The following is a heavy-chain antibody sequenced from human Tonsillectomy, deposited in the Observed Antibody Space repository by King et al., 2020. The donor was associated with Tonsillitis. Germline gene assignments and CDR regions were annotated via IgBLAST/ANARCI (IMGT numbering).Heavy chain of an antibody. J-gene: IGHJ4*02. Sequence: QVQLQESGPGLVKPSETLSLTCTVSGGSISDYNWFWIRQPPGKALEWIGYVSYRGSTNCSPSLKSRVTISVDMSKSQFSLKLTSVTAADTAVYYCARPYCSGGRCYSALYYWGQGTLVTVSS. CDR2: VSYRGST. V-gene: IGHV4-59*01. CDR1: GGSISDYN. CDR3: ARPYCSGGRCYSALYY. D-gene: IGHD2-15*01.